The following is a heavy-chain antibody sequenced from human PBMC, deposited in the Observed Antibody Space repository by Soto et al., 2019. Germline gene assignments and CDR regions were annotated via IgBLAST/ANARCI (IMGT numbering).Heavy chain of an antibody. V-gene: IGHV3-23*01. CDR1: GFTFSSYA. J-gene: IGHJ6*02. CDR3: ARDRAAVTTDLEYYYYYYGMDV. CDR2: ISGSGGST. D-gene: IGHD4-17*01. Sequence: PGGSLRLSCAASGFTFSSYAMSWVRQAPGKGLEWVSAISGSGGSTYYADSVKGRFTISRDNSKNTLYLQMNSLRAEDTAVYYCARDRAAVTTDLEYYYYYYGMDVWGQGTTVTVSS.